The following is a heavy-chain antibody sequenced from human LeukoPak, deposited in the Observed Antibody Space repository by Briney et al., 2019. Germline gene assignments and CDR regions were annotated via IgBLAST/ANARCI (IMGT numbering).Heavy chain of an antibody. CDR3: ASGPITMVRGVVDY. D-gene: IGHD3-10*01. V-gene: IGHV3-30-3*01. CDR2: ISYDGSNK. J-gene: IGHJ4*02. CDR1: GFTFSSYA. Sequence: GGSLRLSCAASGFTFSSYAMHWVRQAPGKGLEWVAVISYDGSNKYYADSVKGRFTISRDNSKNTLYLQMNSLRAEDTAVYYCASGPITMVRGVVDYWGQGTLVTVSS.